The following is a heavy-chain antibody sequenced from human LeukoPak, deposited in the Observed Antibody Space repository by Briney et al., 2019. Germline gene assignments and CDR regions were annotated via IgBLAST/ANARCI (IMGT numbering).Heavy chain of an antibody. V-gene: IGHV3-23*01. CDR3: TKAVEEYSFVRYSDN. Sequence: GGSLRLSCAASGITFSNYAMSWVRQAPGKGPEWVSGINRDGTTYYADSVKGRFTISRDSFKNTLYLQMNSLRAEDTAVYFCTKAVEEYSFVRYSDNWGPGTLVTVSS. CDR1: GITFSNYA. D-gene: IGHD6-6*01. J-gene: IGHJ4*02. CDR2: INRDGTT.